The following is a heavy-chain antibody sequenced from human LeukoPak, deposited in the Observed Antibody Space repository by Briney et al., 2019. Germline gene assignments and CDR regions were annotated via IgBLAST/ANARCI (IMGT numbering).Heavy chain of an antibody. D-gene: IGHD4-17*01. CDR1: GYTFTSYY. CDR2: ISPSGTT. V-gene: IGHV1-46*01. J-gene: IGHJ4*02. Sequence: ASVKVSCKASGYTFTSYYIHWVRQAPGQGLEWMGQISPSGTTTYAQKFKGRVTMTRDKSTSTVNMDLSDLTFEDTAVYHCAKDSGAYGPDYWGQGTLLTASS. CDR3: AKDSGAYGPDY.